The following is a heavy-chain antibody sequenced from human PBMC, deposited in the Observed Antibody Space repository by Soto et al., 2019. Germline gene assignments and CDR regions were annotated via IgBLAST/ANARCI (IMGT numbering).Heavy chain of an antibody. CDR2: INHSGST. CDR3: ARERWFGELSWSRNYYYGMDV. V-gene: IGHV4-34*01. J-gene: IGHJ6*02. D-gene: IGHD3-10*01. Sequence: SETLSLTCAVYGGSFSGYYWSWIRQPPGKGLEWIGEINHSGSTNYNPSLKSRVTISVDTSKNQFSLKLSSVTAADTAVYYCARERWFGELSWSRNYYYGMDVWGQGTTVTVSS. CDR1: GGSFSGYY.